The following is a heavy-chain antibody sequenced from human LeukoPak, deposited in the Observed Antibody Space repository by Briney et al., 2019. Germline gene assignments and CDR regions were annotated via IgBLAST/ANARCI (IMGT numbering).Heavy chain of an antibody. V-gene: IGHV7-4-1*02. CDR3: ARGGCSGGSCYFDY. Sequence: ASVKVSCKASGYTFTSYAMNWVRQAPGQGLEWMGWINTNTGNPTYAQGFTGRFVLSLDTSVSTAYLQISSLKAEDTAVYYCARGGCSGGSCYFDYWGQGTLVTVSS. J-gene: IGHJ4*02. CDR2: INTNTGNP. CDR1: GYTFTSYA. D-gene: IGHD2-15*01.